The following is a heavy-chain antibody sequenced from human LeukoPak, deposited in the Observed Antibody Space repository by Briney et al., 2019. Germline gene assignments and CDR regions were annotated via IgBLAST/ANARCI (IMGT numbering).Heavy chain of an antibody. V-gene: IGHV4-59*01. J-gene: IGHJ4*02. Sequence: SETLSLTCTVSGGSISSYFWTWIRQPPGKGLEWIGYIYYIGSTNYNPSLKSRVTVSVDTSKNQFSLGLSSVTAADTAVYYCASTRRDGYPFDYWGQGTLVTVSS. CDR3: ASTRRDGYPFDY. CDR2: IYYIGST. D-gene: IGHD5-24*01. CDR1: GGSISSYF.